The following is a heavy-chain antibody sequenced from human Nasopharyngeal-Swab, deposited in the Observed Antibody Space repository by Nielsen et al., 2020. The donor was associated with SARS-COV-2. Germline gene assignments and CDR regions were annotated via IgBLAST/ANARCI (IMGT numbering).Heavy chain of an antibody. Sequence: GSLRLSCAVYGGSFSGYYWSWIRQPPGKGLEWIGEINHSGSTNYNPSLKSRVTISADTSKNQFSLKLSSVTAADTTVYYCARGLYSSSRYAAFYDYWGQGTLVTVSS. CDR1: GGSFSGYY. CDR3: ARGLYSSSRYAAFYDY. J-gene: IGHJ4*02. V-gene: IGHV4-34*01. CDR2: INHSGST. D-gene: IGHD6-13*01.